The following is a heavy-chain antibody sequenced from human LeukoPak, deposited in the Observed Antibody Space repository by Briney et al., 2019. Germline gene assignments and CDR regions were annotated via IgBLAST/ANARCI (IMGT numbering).Heavy chain of an antibody. CDR3: ARDRGYGSGYYFDN. J-gene: IGHJ4*02. V-gene: IGHV3-11*04. CDR2: IDGGGTIT. CDR1: GFTFSDYY. Sequence: GGSLRLSCAASGFTFSDYYMSWIRQVPGKGLEWLSYIDGGGTITYYAAFEEGRFTISRDDAKNSVYLQMDSLRAEDTAVYYCARDRGYGSGYYFDNWGQGTLVTVSS. D-gene: IGHD6-19*01.